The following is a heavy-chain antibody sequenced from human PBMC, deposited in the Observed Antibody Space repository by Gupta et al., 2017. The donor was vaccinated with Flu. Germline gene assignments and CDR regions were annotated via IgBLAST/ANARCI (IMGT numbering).Heavy chain of an antibody. CDR1: GFSFSNYG. V-gene: IGHV3-30*18. Sequence: QEQVVESGGGVVQPGRSLRLSCAASGFSFSNYGMHWVRQAPGKGLEWVAVTSYDGSSKDYADSVKGRFTISRDNSKNTLYLQMNSLRTEDTAVYHWAKDWKWNYNNYGMNVWGQGTTVTVSS. CDR2: TSYDGSSK. D-gene: IGHD5-24*01. J-gene: IGHJ6*02. CDR3: AKDWKWNYNNYGMNV.